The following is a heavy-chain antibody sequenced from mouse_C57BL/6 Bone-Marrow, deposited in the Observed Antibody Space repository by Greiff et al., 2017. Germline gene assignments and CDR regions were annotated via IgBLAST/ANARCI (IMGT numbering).Heavy chain of an antibody. CDR3: ARQGLRQYYAMDY. J-gene: IGHJ4*01. V-gene: IGHV5-12*01. CDR2: LSNGGGST. D-gene: IGHD2-4*01. Sequence: EVQVVESGGGLVQPGGSLKLSCAASGFTFSDYYMYWVRQTPEKRLEWVAYLSNGGGSTYYPDTVKGRFTISRDHAKNTLYLQMSRLKSEDTAMYYCARQGLRQYYAMDYWGQGTSVTVSS. CDR1: GFTFSDYY.